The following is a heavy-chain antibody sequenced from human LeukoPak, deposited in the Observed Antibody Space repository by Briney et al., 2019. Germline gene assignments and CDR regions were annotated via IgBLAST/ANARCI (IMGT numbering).Heavy chain of an antibody. D-gene: IGHD2-15*01. J-gene: IGHJ4*02. Sequence: SETLSLTCTVSGGSISSGGYYWSWIRQHPGKGLEWIGYIYYSGSTYYNPSLKSRVTISVDTSKNQFSLKLSSVTAADTAVYYCARGLPGYCSGGSCYPRQYYFDYWGQGTLVTVSS. CDR2: IYYSGST. CDR3: ARGLPGYCSGGSCYPRQYYFDY. CDR1: GGSISSGGYY. V-gene: IGHV4-31*03.